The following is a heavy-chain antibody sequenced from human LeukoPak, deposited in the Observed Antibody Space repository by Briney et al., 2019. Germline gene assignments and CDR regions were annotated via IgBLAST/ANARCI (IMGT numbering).Heavy chain of an antibody. V-gene: IGHV5-51*01. J-gene: IGHJ4*02. CDR1: GYSFTSYL. CDR3: ARQFRGGYSGYAPFDY. D-gene: IGHD5-12*01. Sequence: GESLKISCKGSGYSFTSYLIGWVRQMPGKGLEWMGIIYPGDSDTRYSPSFQGQVTISADKSISTAYLQWSSLKAADTAMYHCARQFRGGYSGYAPFDYWGQRTLATVSS. CDR2: IYPGDSDT.